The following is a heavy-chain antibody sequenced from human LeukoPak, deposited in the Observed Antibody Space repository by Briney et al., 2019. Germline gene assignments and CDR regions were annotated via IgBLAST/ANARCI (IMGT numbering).Heavy chain of an antibody. J-gene: IGHJ4*02. CDR1: GFTFSTYA. V-gene: IGHV3-23*01. D-gene: IGHD5-18*01. Sequence: PGGSLRLSCAVSGFTFSTYAMNWVRQAPGKGLEWVSVISGSGGSTYYADSVKGRFTISRDNSKNTLYLQMNSLTVEDTAVCYCAKGTTGMAPRGYFDDWGQGTLVTVSS. CDR3: AKGTTGMAPRGYFDD. CDR2: ISGSGGST.